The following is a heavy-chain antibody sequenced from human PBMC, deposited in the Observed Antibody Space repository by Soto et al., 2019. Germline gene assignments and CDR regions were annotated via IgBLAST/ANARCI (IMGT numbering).Heavy chain of an antibody. CDR1: GFTFSSYA. Sequence: EVQLLESGGDLVQPGRSLRLSCAASGFTFSSYAMIWVRQAPGKGLEWVSAIGTAGDTKYAVSVKGRFTISRDNSKNTLFLQMNSLRAEDTALYYCAKDWRCDHWGQGTLVTVSS. CDR2: IGTAGDT. V-gene: IGHV3-23*01. CDR3: AKDWRCDH. D-gene: IGHD4-17*01. J-gene: IGHJ4*02.